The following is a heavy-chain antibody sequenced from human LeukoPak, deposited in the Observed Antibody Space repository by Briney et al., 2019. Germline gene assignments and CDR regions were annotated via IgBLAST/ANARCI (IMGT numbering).Heavy chain of an antibody. D-gene: IGHD2-2*03. CDR3: ASGYCSSTSCLFDP. Sequence: SEALSLTCTVSGGSISSYYWSWIRQPPGKGLEWIGYIYYSGSTNYNPSLKSRVTISVDTSKNQFSLKLSSVTAADTAVYYCASGYCSSTSCLFDPWGQGTLVTVSS. V-gene: IGHV4-59*01. J-gene: IGHJ5*02. CDR2: IYYSGST. CDR1: GGSISSYY.